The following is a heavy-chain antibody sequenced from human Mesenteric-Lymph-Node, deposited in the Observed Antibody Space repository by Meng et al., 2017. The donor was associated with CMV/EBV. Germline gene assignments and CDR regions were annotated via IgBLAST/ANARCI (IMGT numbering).Heavy chain of an antibody. CDR1: GFTFSSYG. J-gene: IGHJ6*02. CDR2: IQYDGKNQ. CDR3: ARSGDYSDFPVPDNYYYYYGMDV. D-gene: IGHD4-11*01. Sequence: GESLKISCAASGFTFSSYGMHWVRQAPGKGLEWVALIQYDGKNQYYVDSVKGRFTVSRDNSNSILYLRMDSLRAEDTAVYSCARSGDYSDFPVPDNYYYYYGMDVWGQGTTVTVSS. V-gene: IGHV3-33*05.